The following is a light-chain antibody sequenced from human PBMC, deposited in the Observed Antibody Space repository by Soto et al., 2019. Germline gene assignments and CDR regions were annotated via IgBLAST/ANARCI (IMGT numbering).Light chain of an antibody. CDR1: SSDVGYYDY. V-gene: IGLV2-8*01. Sequence: QSALTQPPSASGFPGQSVTISCTGTSSDVGYYDYFSWYQQHPGKAPKLVIYEVTKRPSGVPDRVSASKSGNTAALTVSGLRAEDEADYYCCSYAGSNNFVFGSGTKLTVL. CDR2: EVT. CDR3: CSYAGSNNFV. J-gene: IGLJ1*01.